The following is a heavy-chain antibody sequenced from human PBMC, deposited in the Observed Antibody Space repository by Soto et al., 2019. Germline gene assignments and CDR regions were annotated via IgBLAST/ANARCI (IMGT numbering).Heavy chain of an antibody. CDR3: ASGDCSGGSCYYQVQPRYYYYGMVG. CDR1: GYSFTSYW. V-gene: IGHV5-10-1*01. D-gene: IGHD2-15*01. Sequence: PGESLKISCNGSGYSFTSYWISWVRQMPGKGLEWMGRIDPSDSYTNYSPSFQGHVTISADKSISTAYLQWSSLKASDTAMYYCASGDCSGGSCYYQVQPRYYYYGMVGWGQGTTVTVS. CDR2: IDPSDSYT. J-gene: IGHJ6*02.